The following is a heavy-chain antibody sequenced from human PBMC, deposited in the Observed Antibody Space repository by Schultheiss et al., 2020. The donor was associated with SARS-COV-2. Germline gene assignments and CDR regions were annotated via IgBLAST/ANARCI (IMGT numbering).Heavy chain of an antibody. CDR1: GFTFSEAW. D-gene: IGHD4-23*01. J-gene: IGHJ4*02. Sequence: GGSLRLSCEASGFTFSEAWMSWVRQAPGKGLEWVSGISWNSGSIGYADSVKGRFTISRDNAKNSLYLQMNSLRAEDTAVYYCARGDTVVTPSYFDYWGQGTLVTVSS. V-gene: IGHV3-20*04. CDR2: ISWNSGSI. CDR3: ARGDTVVTPSYFDY.